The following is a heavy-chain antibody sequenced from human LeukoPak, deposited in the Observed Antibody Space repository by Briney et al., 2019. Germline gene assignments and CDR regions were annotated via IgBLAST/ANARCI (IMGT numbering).Heavy chain of an antibody. V-gene: IGHV3-74*01. J-gene: IGHJ4*02. D-gene: IGHD3-3*01. CDR2: IKGDGIST. CDR3: AKDHYWSIDY. CDR1: GFDFSSNW. Sequence: GGSLRLSCAASGFDFSSNWMHWVRHAPGQGLVWVSRIKGDGISTNYADSVKGRFTISRDIAKNTLYLQMNSLRAVVTGVYYCAKDHYWSIDYWGRGTLVTVSS.